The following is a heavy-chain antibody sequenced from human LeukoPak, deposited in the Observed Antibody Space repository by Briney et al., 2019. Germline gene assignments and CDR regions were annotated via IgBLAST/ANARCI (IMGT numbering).Heavy chain of an antibody. CDR2: IYYTGST. J-gene: IGHJ4*02. V-gene: IGHV4-39*01. CDR1: GGSISSISYY. D-gene: IGHD3-22*01. CDR3: ARGLEDSSGYYSRFDY. Sequence: PSETLSLTCAVSGGSISSISYYWAWIRQPPGKGLEWIGNIYYTGSTNYNPSLKSRVTMSVDTSKNQFSLKLSSVTAADTAVYYCARGLEDSSGYYSRFDYWGQGTLVTVSS.